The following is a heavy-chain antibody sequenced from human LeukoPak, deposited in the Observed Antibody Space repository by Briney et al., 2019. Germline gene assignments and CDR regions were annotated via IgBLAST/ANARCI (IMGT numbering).Heavy chain of an antibody. V-gene: IGHV3-23*01. CDR3: ANSDYYDSSGYYYVGYYFDY. D-gene: IGHD3-22*01. Sequence: GGSLRLSCAASGFTFSSYSMNWVRQAPGKGLEWVSAISGSGGSTYYADSVKGRFTISRDNSKNTLYLQMNSLRAEDTAVYYCANSDYYDSSGYYYVGYYFDYWGQGTLVTVSS. J-gene: IGHJ4*02. CDR2: ISGSGGST. CDR1: GFTFSSYS.